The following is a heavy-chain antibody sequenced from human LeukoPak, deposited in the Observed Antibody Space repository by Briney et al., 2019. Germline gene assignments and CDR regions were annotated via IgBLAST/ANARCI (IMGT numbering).Heavy chain of an antibody. V-gene: IGHV3-7*05. Sequence: GGSLRLSCAAPGFTFSSYWMSWVRQAPGKGLEWVANIKQDGSEKYYVDSVKGRFTISRDNAKNSLYLQMNSLRAEDTAVYYCARDSIQLWFPRSFDYWGQGTPVTVSS. CDR3: ARDSIQLWFPRSFDY. D-gene: IGHD5-18*01. J-gene: IGHJ4*02. CDR2: IKQDGSEK. CDR1: GFTFSSYW.